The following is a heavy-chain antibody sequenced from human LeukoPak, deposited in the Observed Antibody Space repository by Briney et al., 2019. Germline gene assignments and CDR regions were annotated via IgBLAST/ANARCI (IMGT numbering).Heavy chain of an antibody. D-gene: IGHD4-17*01. Sequence: SETLSLTCTVSGGSISNNSYYWGWIRQPPGKGLEWIGYIYYSGSTYYNPSLKSRVTISVDTSKNQFSLKLSSVTAADTAVYYCAIMTTVTHFDYWGQGTLVTVSS. CDR1: GGSISNNSYY. V-gene: IGHV4-31*03. CDR2: IYYSGST. J-gene: IGHJ4*02. CDR3: AIMTTVTHFDY.